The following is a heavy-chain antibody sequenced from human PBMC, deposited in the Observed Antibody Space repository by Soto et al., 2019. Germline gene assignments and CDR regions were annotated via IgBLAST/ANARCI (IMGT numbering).Heavy chain of an antibody. V-gene: IGHV4-4*02. CDR3: AGHIAVSGTRGFDF. CDR1: GGSISTNW. J-gene: IGHJ4*01. D-gene: IGHD6-19*01. CDR2: IYHSGRT. Sequence: QVQLQESGPGLMKPSGTLSLTCAVSGGSISTNWWSWVRQPPGKGLEWIGEIYHSGRTNYNPSLENGFPMSVDNSQNHPSLTLTPGPAAATAVYSCAGHIAVSGTRGFDFWGKEPWSPSPQ.